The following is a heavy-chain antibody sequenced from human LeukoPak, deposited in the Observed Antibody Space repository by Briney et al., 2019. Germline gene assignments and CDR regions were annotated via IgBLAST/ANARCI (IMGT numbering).Heavy chain of an antibody. J-gene: IGHJ3*02. CDR1: GFTVSSNY. CDR3: AREDEGAFDI. Sequence: PGGSLRLSCAASGFTVSSNYMSWVRQAPGKGLEWVSVIYNCGSTYYADSVKGRFTISRDNSKNTLYLQMNSLRAEDTAVYYCAREDEGAFDIWGQGTMVTVSS. CDR2: IYNCGST. V-gene: IGHV3-66*01.